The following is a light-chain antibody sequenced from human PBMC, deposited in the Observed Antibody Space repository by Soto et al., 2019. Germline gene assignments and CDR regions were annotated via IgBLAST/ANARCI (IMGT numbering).Light chain of an antibody. CDR1: DSDVGGYNY. V-gene: IGLV2-14*01. Sequence: QLVLTQPASVSGSPGQSITISCTGTDSDVGGYNYVSWYQQHPGKAPKLMISEVTNRPSGVSNRFSGSKSGNTASLTISGLQAADEADYFCTSYSSSNTHVLFGGGTKVTVL. CDR2: EVT. CDR3: TSYSSSNTHVL. J-gene: IGLJ2*01.